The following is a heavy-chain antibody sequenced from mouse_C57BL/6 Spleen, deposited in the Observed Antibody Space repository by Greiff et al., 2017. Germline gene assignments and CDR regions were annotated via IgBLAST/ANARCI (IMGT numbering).Heavy chain of an antibody. Sequence: EVQLQQSGAELVRPGASVKLSCTASGFNIKDYYMHWVKQRPEQGLEWIGGIDPGGGDTEYAPKFQGKAALTADKSSNTAYLQLSSLTSEDTAVYYCAKRDGSSQGWFAYWGQGTLVTVSA. V-gene: IGHV14-1*01. J-gene: IGHJ3*01. CDR1: GFNIKDYY. D-gene: IGHD1-1*01. CDR2: IDPGGGDT. CDR3: AKRDGSSQGWFAY.